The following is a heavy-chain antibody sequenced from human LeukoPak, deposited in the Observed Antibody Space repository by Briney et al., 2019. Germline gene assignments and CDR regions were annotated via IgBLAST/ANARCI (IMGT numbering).Heavy chain of an antibody. V-gene: IGHV4-30-2*02. D-gene: IGHD3-10*01. CDR1: GGSISSGGYY. CDR2: IYHSGST. J-gene: IGHJ4*02. CDR3: ARSGRGNSAGFDC. Sequence: SETLSLTCTVSGGSISSGGYYWSWIRQHPGKGLEWIGYIYHSGSTYYNPSLKSRVTISVDRSKNQFSLKLTSVTAADTAVYYCARSGRGNSAGFDCWGQGTLVTVSS.